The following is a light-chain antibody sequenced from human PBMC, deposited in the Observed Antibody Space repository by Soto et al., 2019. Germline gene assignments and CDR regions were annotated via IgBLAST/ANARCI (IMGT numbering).Light chain of an antibody. Sequence: EIVMTQSPATLSVSPGERATLSCRASQSVSSNLAWYQQKPGQAPRLHIYGASTRATGIPARFSGSGSGTEFTLTISSLQSEDFAVYYCQQYNNWPPKTFGQGTKLEIK. CDR2: GAS. CDR3: QQYNNWPPKT. J-gene: IGKJ2*01. CDR1: QSVSSN. V-gene: IGKV3-15*01.